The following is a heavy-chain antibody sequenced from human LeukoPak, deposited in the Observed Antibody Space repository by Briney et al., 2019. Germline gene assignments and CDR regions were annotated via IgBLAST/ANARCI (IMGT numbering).Heavy chain of an antibody. CDR2: IKQDGSEK. Sequence: GGSLRLSCAASGFTFSSYWMSWVRQAPGKGLEWVANIKQDGSEKYYVDSVKGRFTISRDNAKNPLYLQMNSLRAEDTAVYYCARDPYYDSSGHWGQGTLVTVSS. V-gene: IGHV3-7*01. J-gene: IGHJ4*02. D-gene: IGHD3-22*01. CDR3: ARDPYYDSSGH. CDR1: GFTFSSYW.